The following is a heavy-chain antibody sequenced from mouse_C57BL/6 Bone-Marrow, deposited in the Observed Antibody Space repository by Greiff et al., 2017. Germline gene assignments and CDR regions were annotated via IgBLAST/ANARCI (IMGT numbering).Heavy chain of an antibody. D-gene: IGHD4-1*01. CDR2: ISDGGSYT. CDR1: GFTFSSYA. CDR3: AREGDWDYFDY. V-gene: IGHV5-4*01. Sequence: EVKVVESGGGLVKPGGSLKLSCAASGFTFSSYAMSWVRQTPEKRLEWVATISDGGSYTYYPDNVKGRFTISRDNAKNNLYLQMSHLKSEDTAMYDCAREGDWDYFDYWGQGTTLTVSS. J-gene: IGHJ2*01.